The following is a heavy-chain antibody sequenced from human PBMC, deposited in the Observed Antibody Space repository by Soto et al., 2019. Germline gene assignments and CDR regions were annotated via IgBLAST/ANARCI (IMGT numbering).Heavy chain of an antibody. V-gene: IGHV3-11*06. J-gene: IGHJ6*03. CDR1: GFTFSDYY. CDR2: ISPGSRYP. D-gene: IGHD2-15*01. Sequence: GGSLRLSCASSGFTFSDYYMSWIRQAPGKGLEWLSYISPGSRYPAYADSVKGRFTISRDNARRSLSLQMNSLTVDDTAIYYCVRGGGGGLFQPWGKGRMVTVPS. CDR3: VRGGGGGLFQP.